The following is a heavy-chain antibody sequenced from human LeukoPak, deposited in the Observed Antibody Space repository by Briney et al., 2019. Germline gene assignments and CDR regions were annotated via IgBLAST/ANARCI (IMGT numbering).Heavy chain of an antibody. CDR1: GGSISSYY. D-gene: IGHD3-10*01. CDR3: GRLWGVQYMDV. CDR2: IYSSGST. Sequence: SETLSLTCTVSGGSISSYYWTWIRQPAGKGLEWIGRIYSSGSTNYNPSLMSRVTMSVNTSKNQFSLKLNSVTAADTAVYYCGRLWGVQYMDVWGKGTTVTVSS. J-gene: IGHJ6*03. V-gene: IGHV4-4*07.